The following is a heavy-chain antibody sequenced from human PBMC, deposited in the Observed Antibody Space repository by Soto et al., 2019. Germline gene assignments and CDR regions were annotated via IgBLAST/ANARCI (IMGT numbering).Heavy chain of an antibody. J-gene: IGHJ6*02. CDR1: GGSISSYY. D-gene: IGHD4-17*01. CDR3: ATSYGEPPQYCYGMDV. Sequence: QVQLQESGPGLVKPSETLSLTCTVSGGSISSYYWSWIRQPPGKGLEWIGDVSNSGRTNYNPSLKSRVTISVAMSKNQFSLKLSSVTAADTAVNYCATSYGEPPQYCYGMDVWGQGSTVAVSS. V-gene: IGHV4-59*01. CDR2: VSNSGRT.